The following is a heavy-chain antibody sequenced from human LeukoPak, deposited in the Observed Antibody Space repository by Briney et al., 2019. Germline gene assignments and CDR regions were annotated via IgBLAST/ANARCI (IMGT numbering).Heavy chain of an antibody. Sequence: ASVEGSFQASGYPFTRYYMHWGRPAPGQGVEGMGWINPNSGGTNYAQKFQGRVTMTRDTSISTAYMELSRLRSDDTAVYYCATRLYSSSSGGYWGQGTLVTVSS. D-gene: IGHD6-13*01. V-gene: IGHV1-2*02. CDR3: ATRLYSSSSGGY. J-gene: IGHJ4*02. CDR1: GYPFTRYY. CDR2: INPNSGGT.